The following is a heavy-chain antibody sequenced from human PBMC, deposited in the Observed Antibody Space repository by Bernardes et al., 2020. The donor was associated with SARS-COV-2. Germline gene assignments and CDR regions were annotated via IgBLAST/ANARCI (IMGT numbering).Heavy chain of an antibody. CDR3: GRGGLTFGGVIVR. Sequence: GGSLRLSCAASEFTFSTYWMHWVRQAPGKGLVWVSRINSDGSSTTYADSVKGRFTISRDNAKNTLYLQMNSLRAEDTAVYYCGRGGLTFGGVIVRWGQGTLVTVSS. J-gene: IGHJ4*02. V-gene: IGHV3-74*01. CDR2: INSDGSST. D-gene: IGHD3-16*02. CDR1: EFTFSTYW.